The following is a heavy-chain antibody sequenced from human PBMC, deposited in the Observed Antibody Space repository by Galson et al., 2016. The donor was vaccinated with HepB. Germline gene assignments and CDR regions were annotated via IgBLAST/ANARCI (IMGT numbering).Heavy chain of an antibody. J-gene: IGHJ4*02. CDR2: INHSRMT. V-gene: IGHV4-34*01. D-gene: IGHD6-19*01. CDR3: ARRAYSSGSGYFDS. Sequence: EINHSRMTNYSPSLENRVTISVDTSKNQFSLRLSSVTAADTAVYFCARRAYSSGSGYFDSWGQGTLVTVSS.